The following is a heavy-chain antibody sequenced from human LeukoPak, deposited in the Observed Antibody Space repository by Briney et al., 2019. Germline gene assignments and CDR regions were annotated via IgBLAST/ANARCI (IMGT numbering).Heavy chain of an antibody. CDR3: ASGIYYASVHTWSPV. Sequence: GGSLRLSCAASGFTFSTYSMNWVRQTPGKGLEWVSSISGGSEYIYYTDSVKGRFTISRDNAKNSLYLQMSSLRADDTAVYYCASGIYYASVHTWSPVWGQGTLATVS. D-gene: IGHD3-10*01. J-gene: IGHJ4*02. CDR2: ISGGSEYI. CDR1: GFTFSTYS. V-gene: IGHV3-21*01.